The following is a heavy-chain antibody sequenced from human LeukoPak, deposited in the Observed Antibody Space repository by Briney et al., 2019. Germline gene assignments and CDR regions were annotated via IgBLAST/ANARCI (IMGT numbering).Heavy chain of an antibody. CDR1: GFTVSHNY. V-gene: IGHV3-66*01. CDR2: IYSGGST. CDR3: ARDGSSWSNWLDP. Sequence: EGSLRLSCAASGFTVSHNYMSWVRQAPGKGLEWVSVIYSGGSTTYADSVKGRFTISRDNAKNTLYLKMNSLRAEDTAVYYCARDGSSWSNWLDPWGQGTLVTVSS. D-gene: IGHD6-13*01. J-gene: IGHJ5*02.